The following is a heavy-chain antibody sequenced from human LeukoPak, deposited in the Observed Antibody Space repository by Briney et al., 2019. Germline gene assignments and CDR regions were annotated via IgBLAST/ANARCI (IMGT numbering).Heavy chain of an antibody. CDR2: IYYSGST. V-gene: IGHV4-59*11. CDR1: GGSISSHY. Sequence: PSETLSLTCTVSGGSISSHYWSWIRQPPGKGLDWIGYIYYSGSTNYNPSLKSRVTISVDTSKNQFSLKLSSVTAADTAVYYCARVVRGGLYYYYYYMDVWGKGTTVTVSS. J-gene: IGHJ6*03. CDR3: ARVVRGGLYYYYYYMDV. D-gene: IGHD3-10*02.